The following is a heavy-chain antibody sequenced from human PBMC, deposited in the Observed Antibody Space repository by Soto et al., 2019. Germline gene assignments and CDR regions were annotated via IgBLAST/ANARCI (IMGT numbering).Heavy chain of an antibody. CDR3: AGRRSDSSQPGS. D-gene: IGHD6-13*01. CDR2: IYYSGSV. CDR1: GDSISSSNHY. J-gene: IGHJ5*02. Sequence: QLQLQESGPGLVKPSETLSLTCTVSGDSISSSNHYWAWIRQPPGKGLEWIGTIYYSGSVYYHPSLKPRVTISLDTSKNQFSLNLNSVTAADTAVYYCAGRRSDSSQPGSWGQGILVTVSS. V-gene: IGHV4-39*01.